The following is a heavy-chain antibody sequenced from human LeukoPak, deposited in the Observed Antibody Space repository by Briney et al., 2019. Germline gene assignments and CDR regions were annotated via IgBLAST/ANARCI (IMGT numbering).Heavy chain of an antibody. J-gene: IGHJ5*02. CDR1: GDSVSSNSAA. CDR2: TYYRSKWYN. Sequence: SQTLSLTCAISGDSVSSNSAAWNWIRQSPSRGLEWLGRTYYRSKWYNDYAVSVKSRITINPDTSKNQFSLQLNSVTPEDTAVYYCARALEHSSSWYFNWFDPWGQGTLVTVSS. D-gene: IGHD6-13*01. CDR3: ARALEHSSSWYFNWFDP. V-gene: IGHV6-1*01.